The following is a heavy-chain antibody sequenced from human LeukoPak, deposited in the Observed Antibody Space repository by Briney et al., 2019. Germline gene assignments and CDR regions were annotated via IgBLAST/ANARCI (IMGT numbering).Heavy chain of an antibody. CDR3: AKKKAGFDFWSGYFDY. Sequence: PGGSLRLSCAASGFTFSSYAMSWVRQAPGKGLEWVSAISGSGGSTYYANSVKGRFTISRDNSKSTLYLQMNSLRAEDTAVYYCAKKKAGFDFWSGYFDYWGQGTLATVPS. J-gene: IGHJ4*02. CDR2: ISGSGGST. D-gene: IGHD3-3*01. CDR1: GFTFSSYA. V-gene: IGHV3-23*01.